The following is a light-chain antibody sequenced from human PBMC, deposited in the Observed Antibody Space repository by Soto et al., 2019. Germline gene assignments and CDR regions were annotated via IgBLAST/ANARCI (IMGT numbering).Light chain of an antibody. J-gene: IGKJ2*01. CDR2: GVS. CDR1: QSVGSN. Sequence: EIVMTQSPATLSVSPGERATLSCRASQSVGSNLAWYQQKPGQAPRLLMYGVSTRATGIPARFSGSGSETEFSLTISSLQSEDSAAYYCQQNDNWPHTFGQGTKLEIK. CDR3: QQNDNWPHT. V-gene: IGKV3-15*01.